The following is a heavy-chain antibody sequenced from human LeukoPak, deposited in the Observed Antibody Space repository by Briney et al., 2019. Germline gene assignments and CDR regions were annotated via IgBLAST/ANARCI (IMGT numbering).Heavy chain of an antibody. CDR3: ARPPRVERDIAAAGNNWFDP. D-gene: IGHD6-13*01. CDR2: IYPGDSDS. V-gene: IGHV5-51*01. Sequence: GESLKISCKGSGYNFTSHWIGWVRQMPGKGLEWMGIIYPGDSDSRQSPSLRGQVTISADKSINTAYLQWNSLKASDTAMYYCARPPRVERDIAAAGNNWFDPWGQGTLVTVSS. CDR1: GYNFTSHW. J-gene: IGHJ5*02.